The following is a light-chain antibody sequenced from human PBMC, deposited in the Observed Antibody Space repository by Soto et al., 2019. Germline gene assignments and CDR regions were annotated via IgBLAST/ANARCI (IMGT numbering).Light chain of an antibody. J-gene: IGLJ3*02. CDR1: SSNIGAGYD. CDR3: QSFDSSLTVWV. Sequence: LTQPPSVSGAPGQRVTISCTGSSSNIGAGYDVQWYQQLPGTVPKLLIYASNNRPSGVPDRFSGSKSDTSASLAITGLQAEDEADYYCQSFDSSLTVWVFGGGTQLTVL. CDR2: ASN. V-gene: IGLV1-40*01.